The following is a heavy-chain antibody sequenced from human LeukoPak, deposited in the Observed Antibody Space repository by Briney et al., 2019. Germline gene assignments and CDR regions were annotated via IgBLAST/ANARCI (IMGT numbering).Heavy chain of an antibody. V-gene: IGHV3-23*01. CDR3: AKMNVVVTAIIDY. Sequence: GGSLRLSCAASGFTFSNAWMSWVRQAPGKGLEWVSGVSSSGGSTYYADSVKGRFTISRDNSKNTLYLQMNSLRAEDTAVYFCAKMNVVVTAIIDYWGQGTLVTVSS. J-gene: IGHJ4*02. D-gene: IGHD2-21*02. CDR1: GFTFSNAW. CDR2: VSSSGGST.